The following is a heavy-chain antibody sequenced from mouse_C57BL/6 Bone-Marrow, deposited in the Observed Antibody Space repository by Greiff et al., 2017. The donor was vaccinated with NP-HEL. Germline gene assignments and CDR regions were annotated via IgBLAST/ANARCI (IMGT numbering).Heavy chain of an antibody. CDR3: AIGYYYGYD. CDR2: IHPNSGST. Sequence: VKLQQPGAELVKPGASVKLSCKASGYTFTSYWMHWVKQRPGQGLEWIGMIHPNSGSTNYNEKFKSKATLTVANSSSTAYMQLSSLTSEDSAVYYCAIGYYYGYDWGQGTTLTVSS. V-gene: IGHV1-64*01. J-gene: IGHJ2*01. CDR1: GYTFTSYW. D-gene: IGHD2-2*01.